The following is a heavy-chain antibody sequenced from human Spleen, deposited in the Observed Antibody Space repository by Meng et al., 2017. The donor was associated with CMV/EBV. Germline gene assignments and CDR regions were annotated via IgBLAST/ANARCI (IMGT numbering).Heavy chain of an antibody. Sequence: QTPLKEACPPLVKPTQNLMLTCTFSGFSISTSGVGVGWIRQPPGKALEWLALIYWDDDKRYRPSLKSRLTITKDTSKNQVVLTMTNMDPVDTATYYCAHRRGTFGGVTNWFDPWGQGTLVTVSS. CDR1: GFSISTSGVG. D-gene: IGHD3-16*01. J-gene: IGHJ5*02. CDR3: AHRRGTFGGVTNWFDP. CDR2: IYWDDDK. V-gene: IGHV2-5*02.